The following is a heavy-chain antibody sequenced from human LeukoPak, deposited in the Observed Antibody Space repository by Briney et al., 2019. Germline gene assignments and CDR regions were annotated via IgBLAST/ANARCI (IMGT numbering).Heavy chain of an antibody. J-gene: IGHJ4*02. CDR2: ISAYNGNT. Sequence: ASVKVSCKASGYTFTSYGISWVRQAPGQGLEWMGWISAYNGNTNHAQKLQGRVTMTTDTSASTAYMELRSLRSDDTAVYYCARDGALYYDSSGYLDYWGQGTLVTVSS. D-gene: IGHD3-22*01. CDR3: ARDGALYYDSSGYLDY. V-gene: IGHV1-18*01. CDR1: GYTFTSYG.